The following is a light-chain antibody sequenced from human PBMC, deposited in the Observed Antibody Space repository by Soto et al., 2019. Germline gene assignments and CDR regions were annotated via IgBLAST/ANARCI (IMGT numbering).Light chain of an antibody. CDR1: SGDIGSYNR. CDR2: EVT. CDR3: SSYTNINLRACV. J-gene: IGLJ1*01. V-gene: IGLV2-14*01. Sequence: QSALTQPASVSGSPGQSITISCTGTSGDIGSYNRVSWYQQHPGKAPKLIIYEVTDRPSGVSNRFSGSKSGNTASLTISGLQAEHEDAYSCSSYTNINLRACVFGTGNKLTVL.